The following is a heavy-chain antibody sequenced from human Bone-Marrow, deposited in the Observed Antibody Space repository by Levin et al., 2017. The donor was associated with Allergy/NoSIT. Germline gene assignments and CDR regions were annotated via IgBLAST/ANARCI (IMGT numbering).Heavy chain of an antibody. CDR1: GFTFSSFW. CDR3: ARDFGDSYFDY. CDR2: IKQDGSEK. V-gene: IGHV3-7*01. D-gene: IGHD4-17*01. Sequence: GGSLRLSCAASGFTFSSFWMSWVRQAPGKGLEWVANIKQDGSEKYYVDSVKGRFTISRDSDKDTLYLQMSSLRVEDTAVYYCARDFGDSYFDYWGQGTLVTVSS. J-gene: IGHJ4*02.